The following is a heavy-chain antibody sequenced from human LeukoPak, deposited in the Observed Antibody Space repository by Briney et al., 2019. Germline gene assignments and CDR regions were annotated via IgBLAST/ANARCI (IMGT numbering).Heavy chain of an antibody. D-gene: IGHD3-10*01. CDR1: GFTFSSYA. CDR3: AREGYYGSGSPPSLYFDY. CDR2: ISGSGSST. Sequence: GGSLRLSCAASGFTFSSYAMTWVRQAPGKGLEWVSAISGSGSSTYYADSVKGRFTISRDNSRSTLYLQMNSLRPEDTAIYYCAREGYYGSGSPPSLYFDYWGQGTLVTVSS. J-gene: IGHJ4*02. V-gene: IGHV3-23*01.